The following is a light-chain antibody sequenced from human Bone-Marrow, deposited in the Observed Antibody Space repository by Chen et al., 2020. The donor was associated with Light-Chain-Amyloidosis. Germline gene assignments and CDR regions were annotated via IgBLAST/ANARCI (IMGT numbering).Light chain of an antibody. CDR1: NIGSTS. V-gene: IGLV3-21*02. Sequence: SYVLTQPPSVSVAPGQTATIACGGNNIGSTSVHWYQQTPGQAPLLVVYDDSDRPSGIPERLSGSNSGNTATLTISRVEAGDEADYYCQVWDRSSDRPVFGGGTKLTVI. CDR2: DDS. J-gene: IGLJ3*02. CDR3: QVWDRSSDRPV.